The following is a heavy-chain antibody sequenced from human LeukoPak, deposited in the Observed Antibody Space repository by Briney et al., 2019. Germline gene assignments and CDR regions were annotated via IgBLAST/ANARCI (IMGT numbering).Heavy chain of an antibody. D-gene: IGHD3-22*01. Sequence: GGSLRLSCAASGFGISGFAMTWVRQAPGKGLEWVSSIGSDEKTHYSESARGRFAISRDNHQHMVFLEMNTLRAEDTAVYYCARDGYSDSSGYDYPPSVWGQGTLVTVSS. CDR2: IGSDEKT. CDR1: GFGISGFA. J-gene: IGHJ4*02. V-gene: IGHV3-23*01. CDR3: ARDGYSDSSGYDYPPSV.